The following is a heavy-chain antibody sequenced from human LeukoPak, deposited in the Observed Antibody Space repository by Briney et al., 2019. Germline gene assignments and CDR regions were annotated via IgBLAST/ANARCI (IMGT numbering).Heavy chain of an antibody. J-gene: IGHJ5*02. CDR2: ISSSSSYI. CDR3: ARRLVGARFNWFDP. V-gene: IGHV3-21*01. D-gene: IGHD1-26*01. Sequence: GGSLRPSCAASGFTFSSYSMNWVRQAPGKGLEWVSSISSSSSYIYYADSVKGRLTISRDNAKNSLYLQMNSLRAEDTAVYYCARRLVGARFNWFDPWGQGTLVTVSS. CDR1: GFTFSSYS.